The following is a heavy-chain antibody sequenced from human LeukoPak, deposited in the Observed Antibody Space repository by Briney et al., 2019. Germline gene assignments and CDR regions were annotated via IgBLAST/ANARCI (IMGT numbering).Heavy chain of an antibody. Sequence: ASVKVSCKASRYTFTSYGMHWVRQAPGQRLEWMGWINAGNGDTKYSQKLQGRVTITRDTSASTAYMELSSLRSEDTAVYYCSRDKGTGSYSDYWGQGTLVTVSS. CDR3: SRDKGTGSYSDY. CDR1: RYTFTSYG. CDR2: INAGNGDT. D-gene: IGHD3/OR15-3a*01. V-gene: IGHV1-3*01. J-gene: IGHJ4*02.